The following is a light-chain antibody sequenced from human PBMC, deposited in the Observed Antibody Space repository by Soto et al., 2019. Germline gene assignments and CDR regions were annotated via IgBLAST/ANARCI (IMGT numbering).Light chain of an antibody. CDR2: DDS. CDR3: QVWDSSSDREV. V-gene: IGLV3-21*02. J-gene: IGLJ3*02. Sequence: SYELTQPPSVSVAPGQTARITXXXXXMGSKSVHWYQQKPGQAPVLVVYDDSDRPSGIPERFSGSNSGNTATLTISRVEAGDEADYYCQVWDSSSDREVFGGGTKLTVL. CDR1: XMGSKS.